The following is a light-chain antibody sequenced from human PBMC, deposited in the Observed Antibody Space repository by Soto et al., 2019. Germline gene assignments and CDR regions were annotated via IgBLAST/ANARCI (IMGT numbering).Light chain of an antibody. J-gene: IGKJ4*01. CDR1: QDISNY. Sequence: QSLCGLSASGAERIAKTRQASQDISNYLNWYQQKPGKAPKLLIYDASNLETEVPSMLSGSSSWTALTFTISNLQADDIATYYCQQYDKLPFTFGRGTKVDIK. CDR3: QQYDKLPFT. V-gene: IGKV1-33*01. CDR2: DAS.